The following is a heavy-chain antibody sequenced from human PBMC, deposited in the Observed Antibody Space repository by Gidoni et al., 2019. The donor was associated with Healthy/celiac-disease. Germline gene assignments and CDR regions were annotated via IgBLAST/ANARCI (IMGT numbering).Heavy chain of an antibody. CDR1: GFTFSSYA. V-gene: IGHV3-23*01. J-gene: IGHJ6*03. CDR2: ISGSGGST. CDR3: ARYDFWSGYVYYYYYYMDV. D-gene: IGHD3-3*01. Sequence: EVQLLESGGGLVQPGGSLRLSCAAVGFTFSSYAMSWVRPAPGKGLEWVSAISGSGGSTYYADSVKGRFTISRDNSKNTLYLQMNSLRAEDTAVYYCARYDFWSGYVYYYYYYMDVWGKGTTVTVSS.